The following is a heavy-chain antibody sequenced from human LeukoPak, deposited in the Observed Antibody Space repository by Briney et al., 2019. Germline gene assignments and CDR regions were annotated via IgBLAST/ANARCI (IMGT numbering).Heavy chain of an antibody. CDR1: GGSISSGNYY. V-gene: IGHV4-61*02. CDR3: ARHVGGYSYGRPDY. D-gene: IGHD5-18*01. J-gene: IGHJ4*02. CDR2: IYTSGGT. Sequence: PSQTLSLTCTVSGGSISSGNYYWSWIRQPAGKGLEWIGRIYTSGGTNYNPSLKSRVTISVDTSKNQFSLKLSSVTAADTAVYYCARHVGGYSYGRPDYWGQGTLVTVSS.